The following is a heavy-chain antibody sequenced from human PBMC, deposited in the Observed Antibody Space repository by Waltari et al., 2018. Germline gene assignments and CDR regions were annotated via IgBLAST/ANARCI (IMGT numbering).Heavy chain of an antibody. Sequence: QVQLQQWGAGLLKPSETLSLTCAVYGGSFSGYYWSWIRQPPGKGLESFGEIHHSGSTNSNPSLKRRVTIAVETSKNQFSLKLSAVTAADTAVYYCARGKIAAAGNQNWFDPWGQGTLVTVSS. V-gene: IGHV4-34*01. CDR3: ARGKIAAAGNQNWFDP. J-gene: IGHJ5*02. CDR2: IHHSGST. CDR1: GGSFSGYY. D-gene: IGHD6-13*01.